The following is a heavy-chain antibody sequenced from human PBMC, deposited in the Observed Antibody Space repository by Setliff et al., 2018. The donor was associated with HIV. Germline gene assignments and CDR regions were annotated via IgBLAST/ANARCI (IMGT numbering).Heavy chain of an antibody. Sequence: GGSRRLSCAASGLTFVNVWMSWVRQAPGKGLEWVGRIKNKADGETTDYAASVRGRFTSSREDSKNTLYLQISSLRTEDTAVYFCTTLEFYYPLDYWGQGTLVTVSS. D-gene: IGHD3-3*01. CDR3: TTLEFYYPLDY. J-gene: IGHJ4*02. CDR2: IKNKADGETT. CDR1: GLTFVNVW. V-gene: IGHV3-15*01.